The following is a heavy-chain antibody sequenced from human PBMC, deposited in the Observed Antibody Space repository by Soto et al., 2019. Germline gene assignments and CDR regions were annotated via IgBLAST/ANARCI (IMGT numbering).Heavy chain of an antibody. CDR1: GGSISSSGSY. CDR2: VSYSGST. J-gene: IGHJ6*02. V-gene: IGHV4-39*01. D-gene: IGHD3-10*01. CDR3: TRRYYYGSGKYAVDV. Sequence: SETLSLTCTVSGGSISSSGSYWGWIRQPPGKGLEWIGTVSYSGSTYYNPSFNSRVAISLDTSKNQFSLNLGSVTATDTALYYCTRRYYYGSGKYAVDVWGHGTTVTVSS.